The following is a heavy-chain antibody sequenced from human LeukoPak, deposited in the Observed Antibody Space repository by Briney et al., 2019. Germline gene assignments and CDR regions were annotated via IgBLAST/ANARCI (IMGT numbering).Heavy chain of an antibody. CDR2: ISGSGGST. Sequence: GGSLRLSCAASGFTFSSYAVSWVRQAPGKGLEWVSSISGSGGSTYSADSVKGRFTISRDNSKNTLYLQMNSLRAEDTALYYCAKDPHFYYYYYMDVWGNGTTVTVSS. CDR1: GFTFSSYA. CDR3: AKDPHFYYYYYMDV. V-gene: IGHV3-23*01. J-gene: IGHJ6*03.